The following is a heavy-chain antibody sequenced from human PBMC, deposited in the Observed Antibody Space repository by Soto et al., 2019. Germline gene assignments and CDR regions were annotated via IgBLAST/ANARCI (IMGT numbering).Heavy chain of an antibody. CDR1: GGTFSSYA. Sequence: GASVKVSCKASGGTFSSYAISWVRQAPGQGLEWMGGIIPIFGTANYAQKFQGRVTITADESTSTAYMELSSLRSEDTAVYYCADLGFNAEPRPYYYYYGMDVWGQGTTVTVSS. J-gene: IGHJ6*02. CDR3: ADLGFNAEPRPYYYYYGMDV. CDR2: IIPIFGTA. V-gene: IGHV1-69*13. D-gene: IGHD3-10*01.